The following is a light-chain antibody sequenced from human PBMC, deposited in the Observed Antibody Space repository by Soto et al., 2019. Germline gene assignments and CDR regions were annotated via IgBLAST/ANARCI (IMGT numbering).Light chain of an antibody. J-gene: IGKJ1*01. V-gene: IGKV3-20*01. Sequence: EIVLTQSPGTLSLSPGERATLSCRASQSVSDRFLAWYQQKPGQTPRLLIHGASTRATGIPGRFSGSGSGTDFTLTISRLEPEDFAVYYCQQYDSSPPTFGQGPRVEIK. CDR3: QQYDSSPPT. CDR1: QSVSDRF. CDR2: GAS.